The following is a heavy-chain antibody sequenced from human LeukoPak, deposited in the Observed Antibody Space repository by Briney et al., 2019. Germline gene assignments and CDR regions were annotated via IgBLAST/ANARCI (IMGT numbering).Heavy chain of an antibody. D-gene: IGHD6-13*01. CDR3: ARGAAAGTVTAK. Sequence: PGGSPRLSCAASGFTFSSYEVNWVRQAPGKGLEWVSYISSSGSTIYYADSVKGRFTISRDNAKNSLYLQMNSLRAEDTAVYYCARGAAAGTVTAKWGQGTLVTVSS. J-gene: IGHJ4*02. CDR2: ISSSGSTI. CDR1: GFTFSSYE. V-gene: IGHV3-48*03.